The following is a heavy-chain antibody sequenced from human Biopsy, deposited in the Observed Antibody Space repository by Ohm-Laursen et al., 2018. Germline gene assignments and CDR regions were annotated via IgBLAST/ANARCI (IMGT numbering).Heavy chain of an antibody. CDR3: ARDSGILNYGNFKYYHYCGMDV. V-gene: IGHV4-59*11. CDR1: GGSLTGHY. D-gene: IGHD4-11*01. J-gene: IGHJ6*02. Sequence: SETLSLTCTVSGGSLTGHYRSWIRQPPGKGLEWIGHISYSVITNYNPSLQSRVSISVDTSRNQVSLTLSSVTAADTAVYYWARDSGILNYGNFKYYHYCGMDVWGQGTKVTVSS. CDR2: ISYSVIT.